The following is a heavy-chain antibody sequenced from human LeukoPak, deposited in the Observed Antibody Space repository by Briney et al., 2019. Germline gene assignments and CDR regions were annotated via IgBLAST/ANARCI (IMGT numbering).Heavy chain of an antibody. CDR3: ARHTVTTHYYYYGMDV. J-gene: IGHJ6*02. D-gene: IGHD4-17*01. Sequence: KPSETLSLTCTVSGGSISSYYWSWIRQPPGKGLEWIGYIFYSGSTNYNPSLKSRVTISVDTSKNQFSLKLSSVTAADTAVYYCARHTVTTHYYYYGMDVWGQGTTVTVSS. V-gene: IGHV4-59*08. CDR2: IFYSGST. CDR1: GGSISSYY.